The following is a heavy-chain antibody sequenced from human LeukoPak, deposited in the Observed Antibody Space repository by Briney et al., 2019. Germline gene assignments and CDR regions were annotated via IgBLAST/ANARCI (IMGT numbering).Heavy chain of an antibody. J-gene: IGHJ6*02. D-gene: IGHD6-13*01. Sequence: GESLKISCKGSGYSFTSYWIGWVRQMPGKGLEWMGIIYPGDSDTRYSPSFQGQVTISADKSISTAYPQWSSLKASDTAMYYCARASIAAAGTGVYYYYGMDVWGQGTTVTVSS. CDR2: IYPGDSDT. V-gene: IGHV5-51*01. CDR3: ARASIAAAGTGVYYYYGMDV. CDR1: GYSFTSYW.